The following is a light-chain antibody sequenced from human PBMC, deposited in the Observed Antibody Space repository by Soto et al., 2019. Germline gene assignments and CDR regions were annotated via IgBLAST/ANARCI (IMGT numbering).Light chain of an antibody. V-gene: IGKV1-33*01. CDR1: QDISNH. J-gene: IGKJ1*01. CDR2: DAS. CDR3: QQYNSYPWT. Sequence: DIQMTQSPSSLSASVGDRVTITCQASQDISNHLNWYQQKPGKAPRLLIYDASNLETGVPSRFSGSGSGTDFTVTISSLQPEDIATYYCQQYNSYPWTFGQGTKVDIK.